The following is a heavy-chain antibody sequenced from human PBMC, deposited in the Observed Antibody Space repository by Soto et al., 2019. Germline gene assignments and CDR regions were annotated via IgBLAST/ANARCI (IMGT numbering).Heavy chain of an antibody. CDR2: IYYSGST. Sequence: SETLSLTCTVSGGSISSYYWSWIRQPPGKGLEWIGYIYYSGSTNYNPSLKSRVTISVDTSKNQFSLKLSSVTAADTAVYYCARVSSNYPGGEFDYWGQGTLVTVSS. CDR1: GGSISSYY. V-gene: IGHV4-59*01. CDR3: ARVSSNYPGGEFDY. D-gene: IGHD4-4*01. J-gene: IGHJ4*02.